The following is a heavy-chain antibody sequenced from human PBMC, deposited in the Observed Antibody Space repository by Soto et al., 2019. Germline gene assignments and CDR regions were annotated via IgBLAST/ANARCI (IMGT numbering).Heavy chain of an antibody. CDR2: ISYDGNVA. CDR1: GFTFSTYG. V-gene: IGHV3-30*18. D-gene: IGHD1-1*01. J-gene: IGHJ4*02. CDR3: AKEGPITNWYFDY. Sequence: QVQLGESWGGVVQPGRSLRLSCAASGFTFSTYGMHWVRQAPCKGLEWVIVISYDGNVAYYAESVKGRFTISRDNSKNTLYLQMNSLRTEDTAMYYCAKEGPITNWYFDYWGQGTLVTVSS.